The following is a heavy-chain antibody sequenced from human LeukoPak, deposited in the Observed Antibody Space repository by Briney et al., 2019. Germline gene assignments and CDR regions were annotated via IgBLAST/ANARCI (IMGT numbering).Heavy chain of an antibody. CDR2: ISYDGSNK. D-gene: IGHD3-10*01. CDR3: ARGLTMVRGVIIYFDY. J-gene: IGHJ4*02. CDR1: GFTFSSYA. V-gene: IGHV3-30-3*01. Sequence: GGSLRLSCAASGFTFSSYAMHWVRQAPGKGLEWVAVISYDGSNKYYADSVKGRFTISRDNSKNTLYLQMNSLRAEDTAVYYCARGLTMVRGVIIYFDYWGQGTLVTVSS.